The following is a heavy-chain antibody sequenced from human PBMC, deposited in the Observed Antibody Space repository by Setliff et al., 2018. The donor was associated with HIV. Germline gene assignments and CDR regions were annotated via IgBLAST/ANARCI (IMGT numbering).Heavy chain of an antibody. CDR2: ISGSGTYT. J-gene: IGHJ4*02. D-gene: IGHD3-22*01. Sequence: GGSLRLSCVTSGFTFASHSMNWVRLRPGKGLEWVASISGSGTYTHYADSVRGRFTVSRDNAKNSLWLQLDSLKVEDTALYFCVRSLSGNSSTYYWAFDFWGQGAPVTVSS. CDR1: GFTFASHS. CDR3: VRSLSGNSSTYYWAFDF. V-gene: IGHV3-21*01.